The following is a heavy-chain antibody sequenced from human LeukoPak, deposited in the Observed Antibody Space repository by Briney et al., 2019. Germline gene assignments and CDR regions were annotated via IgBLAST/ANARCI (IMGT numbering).Heavy chain of an antibody. Sequence: PSETLSLTCTVSGGSISSYYWSWIRQPPGKGLEWIGYIYYSGSTSYNSSLKSRVTISVDTSKNQFSLKLSSVTAADTAVYYCARDRGDCFDYWGQGTLVTVSS. CDR2: IYYSGST. V-gene: IGHV4-59*01. CDR3: ARDRGDCFDY. CDR1: GGSISSYY. D-gene: IGHD4-17*01. J-gene: IGHJ4*02.